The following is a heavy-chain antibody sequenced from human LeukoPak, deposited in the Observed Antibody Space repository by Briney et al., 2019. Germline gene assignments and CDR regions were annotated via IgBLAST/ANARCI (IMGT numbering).Heavy chain of an antibody. CDR2: IKQDGSEK. CDR1: GLTFSSYW. Sequence: GGSLRLSCAASGLTFSSYWMSWVRQAPGKGLEWVANIKQDGSEKYYVDSVKGRFTISRDNAKNSLYLQMNSLRAEDTAVYYCARDRAAAGDYWGQGTLVTVSS. V-gene: IGHV3-7*01. D-gene: IGHD6-13*01. J-gene: IGHJ4*02. CDR3: ARDRAAAGDY.